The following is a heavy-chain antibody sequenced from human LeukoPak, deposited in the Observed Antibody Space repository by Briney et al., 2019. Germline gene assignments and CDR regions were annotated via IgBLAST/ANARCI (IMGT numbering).Heavy chain of an antibody. Sequence: GGSLRLSCAASGFTFSSYAMSWVRQAPGKGLGWVSAISGSGGSTYYADSVKGRFTISRDNSKNTLYLQMNSLRAEDTAVYYCAKSDYYDSSGYEVGWGQGTLVTVSS. D-gene: IGHD3-22*01. CDR3: AKSDYYDSSGYEVG. V-gene: IGHV3-23*01. CDR2: ISGSGGST. CDR1: GFTFSSYA. J-gene: IGHJ4*02.